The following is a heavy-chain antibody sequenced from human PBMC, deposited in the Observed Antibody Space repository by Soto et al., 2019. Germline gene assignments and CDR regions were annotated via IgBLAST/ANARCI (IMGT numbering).Heavy chain of an antibody. V-gene: IGHV3-23*01. CDR2: ISGSGGST. Sequence: PGGFLRLSCAASGFTFSSYAMSWVRQAPGKGLEWVSAISGSGGSTYYADSVKGRFTISRDNSKNTLYLQMNSLRAEDTAVYYCAKAYCGGDCYFPSYYYYYGMDVWGQGTTVTVSS. J-gene: IGHJ6*02. CDR1: GFTFSSYA. D-gene: IGHD2-21*02. CDR3: AKAYCGGDCYFPSYYYYYGMDV.